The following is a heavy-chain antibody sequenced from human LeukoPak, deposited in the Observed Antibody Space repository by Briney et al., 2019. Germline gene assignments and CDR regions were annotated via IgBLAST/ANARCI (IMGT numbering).Heavy chain of an antibody. V-gene: IGHV4-59*01. CDR1: GGSISSYY. J-gene: IGHJ6*02. D-gene: IGHD6-19*01. CDR2: IYYSGST. CDR3: ARDNSAWYAGTYYYYHGMDV. Sequence: PSETLSLTCTVSGGSISSYYWSWIRQPPGKGLEWIGYIYYSGSTNYNPSLKSRVTISVDTSKNQFSLKLSSVTAADTAVYYCARDNSAWYAGTYYYYHGMDVWGQGTTVTVSS.